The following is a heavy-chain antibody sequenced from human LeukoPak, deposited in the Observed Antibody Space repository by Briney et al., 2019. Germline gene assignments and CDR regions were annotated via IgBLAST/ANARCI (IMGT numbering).Heavy chain of an antibody. J-gene: IGHJ4*02. V-gene: IGHV1-2*02. CDR2: IDPKSGGT. CDR3: VRDMDRGQWLVRPYN. Sequence: ASVKVSCKASGYTFTSYGINWVRQAPGQGLEWMGWIDPKSGGTKYAQKFQGRVTMTRDMSFNTAYMDLRRLKSDDTAVYYCVRDMDRGQWLVRPYNWGQGTLVTVSS. CDR1: GYTFTSYG. D-gene: IGHD6-19*01.